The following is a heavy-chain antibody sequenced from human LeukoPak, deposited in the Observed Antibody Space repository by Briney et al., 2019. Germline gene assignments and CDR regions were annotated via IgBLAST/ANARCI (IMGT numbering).Heavy chain of an antibody. V-gene: IGHV3-49*03. CDR2: IRSKAYGGTT. D-gene: IGHD1-26*01. CDR1: GFTFGDYA. CDR3: TRGGWELPLDY. Sequence: PGGSLRLSCTASGFTFGDYAMSWFRQAPGKGLEWVGFIRSKAYGGTTEYAASVKGRFTISRDDSKSIAYLQMNSLKTEDTAVYYRTRGGWELPLDYWGQGTLVTVSS. J-gene: IGHJ4*02.